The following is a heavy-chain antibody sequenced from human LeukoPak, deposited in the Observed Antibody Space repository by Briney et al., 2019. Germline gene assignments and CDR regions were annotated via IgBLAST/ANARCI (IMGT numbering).Heavy chain of an antibody. CDR1: GFTFSAYG. Sequence: PGGSLRLSCAASGFTFSAYGMHRVRQAPGKGPEWVAVIWYGGSNKYYADSVKGRFTISRDNSKNTLYLQMNSLRAEDTAIYYCAKGGWLEYWGQGTLVTVSS. V-gene: IGHV3-33*06. CDR3: AKGGWLEY. CDR2: IWYGGSNK. D-gene: IGHD6-19*01. J-gene: IGHJ4*02.